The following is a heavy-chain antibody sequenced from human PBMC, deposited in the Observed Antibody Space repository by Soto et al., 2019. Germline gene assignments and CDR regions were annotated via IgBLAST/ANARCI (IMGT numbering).Heavy chain of an antibody. Sequence: EVQLVESGGGLVQPGGSLRLSCAASGFTFSSYWMHWVRQAPGKGLVWVSRINSDGSSTSYADSVKGRFTISRDNAKNTLYLQMNSLRAEDTAVYYCARVHAYYYGMDVWGKGTTVTVSS. CDR3: ARVHAYYYGMDV. CDR2: INSDGSST. V-gene: IGHV3-74*01. CDR1: GFTFSSYW. J-gene: IGHJ6*04.